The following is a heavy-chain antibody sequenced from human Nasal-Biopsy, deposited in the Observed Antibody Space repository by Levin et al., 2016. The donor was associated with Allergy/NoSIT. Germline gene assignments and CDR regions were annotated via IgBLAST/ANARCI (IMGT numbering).Heavy chain of an antibody. J-gene: IGHJ4*02. D-gene: IGHD3-22*01. CDR2: INAANGDT. V-gene: IGHV1-3*01. CDR3: ARDLIGDPPCYFDY. Sequence: ASVKVSCKASGYTFTHYAMHWVRQAPGQGLEWIAWINAANGDTQYSQKFQGRVTITRDTSASTAYMELSSLRSEDTAVYYCARDLIGDPPCYFDYWGQGILVTVSS. CDR1: GYTFTHYA.